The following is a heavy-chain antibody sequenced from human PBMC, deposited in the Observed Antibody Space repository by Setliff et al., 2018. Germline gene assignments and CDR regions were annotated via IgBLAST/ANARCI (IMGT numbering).Heavy chain of an antibody. D-gene: IGHD2-15*01. CDR1: GGTFGSYG. CDR3: ARVRDCSGGICHRGFHHYMDV. Sequence: SVKVSCKASGGTFGSYGISWVRQAPGQGLEWMGGIIPMFGTTNYAQRFRGRVTITADESTTTAYLELSSLRSEDTAVYYCARVRDCSGGICHRGFHHYMDVWGKGTTVTVSS. CDR2: IIPMFGTT. J-gene: IGHJ6*03. V-gene: IGHV1-69*13.